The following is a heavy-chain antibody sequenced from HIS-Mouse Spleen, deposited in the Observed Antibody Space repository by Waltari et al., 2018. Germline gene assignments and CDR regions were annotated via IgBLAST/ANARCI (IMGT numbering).Heavy chain of an antibody. Sequence: QVQLVESGGGVVQPGRSLRLSCAASGFTFSSYGMHGVRQAPGKGLEWVAVISYDGSNKYYADSVKGRFTISRDNSKNTLYLQMNSLRAEDTAVYYCAKEYSSSHNWFDPWGQGTLVTVSS. V-gene: IGHV3-30*18. CDR1: GFTFSSYG. J-gene: IGHJ5*02. CDR2: ISYDGSNK. D-gene: IGHD6-13*01. CDR3: AKEYSSSHNWFDP.